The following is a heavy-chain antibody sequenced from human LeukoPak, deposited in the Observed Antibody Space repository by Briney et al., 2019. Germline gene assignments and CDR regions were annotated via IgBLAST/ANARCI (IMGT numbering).Heavy chain of an antibody. J-gene: IGHJ6*04. V-gene: IGHV3-48*04. CDR3: AELGITMIGGV. D-gene: IGHD3-10*02. Sequence: GGSLRFSCAASRFTFSSYSMNWVRQAPGKGLEWVSYISSSGSTIYYADSVKGRFTISRDNAKNSLYLQMNSLRAEDTAVYYCAELGITMIGGVWGKGTTVTISS. CDR1: RFTFSSYS. CDR2: ISSSGSTI.